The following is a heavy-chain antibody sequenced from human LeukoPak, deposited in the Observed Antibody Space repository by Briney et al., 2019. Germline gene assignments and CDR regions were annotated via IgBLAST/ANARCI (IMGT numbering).Heavy chain of an antibody. J-gene: IGHJ6*03. CDR3: ARGQPEDIVVVPAAMEADYYYYYYMDV. CDR1: GGTFSSYA. Sequence: SVKVSCKASGGTFSSYAISWVRQAPGQGLEWMGGIIPIFGTANYAQKFQGRGTITTDESTGTAYMELRSLRSEDTAVYYCARGQPEDIVVVPAAMEADYYYYYYMDVWGKGTTVTVSS. V-gene: IGHV1-69*05. CDR2: IIPIFGTA. D-gene: IGHD2-2*01.